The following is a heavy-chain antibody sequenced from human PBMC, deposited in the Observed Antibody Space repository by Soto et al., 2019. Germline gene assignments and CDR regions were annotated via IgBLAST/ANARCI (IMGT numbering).Heavy chain of an antibody. V-gene: IGHV3-30*18. CDR2: ISYDGSNK. CDR1: GFTFSSYG. CDR3: AKDGVWLAGTPDYAFDI. Sequence: QVQLVESGGGVVQPGRSLRLSCAASGFTFSSYGMHWVRQAPGKGLEWVAVISYDGSNKYYADSVKGRFTISRDNSKNTLYLQMNSLRAEDTAVYYCAKDGVWLAGTPDYAFDIWGQGTMVTVSS. J-gene: IGHJ3*02. D-gene: IGHD6-19*01.